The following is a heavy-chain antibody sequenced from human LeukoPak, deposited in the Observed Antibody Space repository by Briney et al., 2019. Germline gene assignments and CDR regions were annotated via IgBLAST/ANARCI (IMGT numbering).Heavy chain of an antibody. CDR2: ISWNSGSI. D-gene: IGHD3-10*02. CDR1: GFTFDDYA. V-gene: IGHV3-9*01. CDR3: AELGITMIGGV. Sequence: GGSLRLSCAASGFTFDDYAMHWVRQAPGKGLEWVSGISWNSGSIGYADSAKGRFTISRDNAKNSLYLQMNSLRAEDTAVYYCAELGITMIGGVWGKGTTVTISS. J-gene: IGHJ6*04.